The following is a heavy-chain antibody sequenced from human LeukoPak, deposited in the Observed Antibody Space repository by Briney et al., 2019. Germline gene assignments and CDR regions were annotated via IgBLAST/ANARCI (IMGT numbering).Heavy chain of an antibody. CDR2: ISSSSSTI. Sequence: GGSLRLSCAASGFTFSSYSTNWVRQAPGKGLEWVSYISSSSSTIYYADSVKGRFTISRDNAKNSLYLQMNSLRAEDTAVYYCAKAEMVRGVITHYFDYWGQGTLVTVSS. CDR1: GFTFSSYS. J-gene: IGHJ4*02. D-gene: IGHD3-10*01. V-gene: IGHV3-48*01. CDR3: AKAEMVRGVITHYFDY.